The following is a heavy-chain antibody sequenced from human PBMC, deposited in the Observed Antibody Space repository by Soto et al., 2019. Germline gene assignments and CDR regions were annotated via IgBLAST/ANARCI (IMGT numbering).Heavy chain of an antibody. J-gene: IGHJ4*02. CDR1: GLTFSNYW. D-gene: IGHD2-2*01. CDR2: INQDGSES. CDR3: ARPARECSSPGCAN. Sequence: EVQLVESGGGLVQPGGSLRLSCVVSGLTFSNYWMSWVRQAPGKGLEWVANINQDGSESYYVDSVKGRSTISRDNAKNSLYLQMTSLRAEDTAVYYCARPARECSSPGCANWGQGTLVTVSS. V-gene: IGHV3-7*01.